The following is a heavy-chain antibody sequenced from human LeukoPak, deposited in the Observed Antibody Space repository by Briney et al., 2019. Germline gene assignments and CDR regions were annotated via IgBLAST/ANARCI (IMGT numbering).Heavy chain of an antibody. D-gene: IGHD3-10*02. CDR1: GLTFSSTW. CDR2: INSDGSST. Sequence: GGSLRLSCTASGLTFSSTWMHWVRQAPGKGLVWVSRINSDGSSTIYADSVKGRFTISRDNAKNTLYLQMNSLSAEDTAVYYCAELGITMIGGVWGKGTTVTISS. CDR3: AELGITMIGGV. V-gene: IGHV3-74*01. J-gene: IGHJ6*04.